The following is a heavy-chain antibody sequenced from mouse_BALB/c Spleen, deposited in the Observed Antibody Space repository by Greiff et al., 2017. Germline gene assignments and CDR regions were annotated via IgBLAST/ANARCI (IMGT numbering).Heavy chain of an antibody. J-gene: IGHJ4*01. V-gene: IGHV1-5*01. Sequence: EVKLVESGTVLARPGASVKMSCKASGYTFTSYWMHWVKQRPGQGLEWIGAIYPGNSDTSYNQKFKGKAKLTAVTSTSTAYMELSSLTNEDSAVYYCTRSGGTARTYAMDYWGQGTSVTVSS. CDR2: IYPGNSDT. CDR1: GYTFTSYW. CDR3: TRSGGTARTYAMDY. D-gene: IGHD3-2*01.